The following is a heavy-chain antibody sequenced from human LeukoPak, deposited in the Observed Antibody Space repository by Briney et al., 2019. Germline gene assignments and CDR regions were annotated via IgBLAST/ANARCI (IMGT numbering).Heavy chain of an antibody. J-gene: IGHJ4*02. Sequence: PGGSLRLSCAASGFTFSSYSMNWVRQAPGKGLEWVSSISSSSSYIYYADSVKGRFTISRDNAKNSLYLQMNSLRAEDTAVYYCAREGTDCSSTSCSEQVDYWGQGTLVTVSS. V-gene: IGHV3-21*01. CDR3: AREGTDCSSTSCSEQVDY. D-gene: IGHD2-2*01. CDR2: ISSSSSYI. CDR1: GFTFSSYS.